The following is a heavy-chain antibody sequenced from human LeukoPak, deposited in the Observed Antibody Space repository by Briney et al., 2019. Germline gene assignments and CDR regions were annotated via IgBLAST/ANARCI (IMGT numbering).Heavy chain of an antibody. Sequence: PGRSLRLSCAASGFTFSNFAIHWVRQAPGKGLEWVAVISSDGSKKDYADSVKGRFTIFRDNSKNTLYLQMNSLRAEDTAVYYCARGARKGDDYGGFFDSWGQGTLVTVSS. CDR3: ARGARKGDDYGGFFDS. D-gene: IGHD4-23*01. J-gene: IGHJ4*02. V-gene: IGHV3-30*04. CDR2: ISSDGSKK. CDR1: GFTFSNFA.